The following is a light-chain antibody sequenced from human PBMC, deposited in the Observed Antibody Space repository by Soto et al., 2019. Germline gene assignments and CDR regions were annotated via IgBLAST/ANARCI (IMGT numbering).Light chain of an antibody. CDR2: DAS. CDR3: QQYKSYSET. V-gene: IGKV1-5*01. J-gene: IGKJ1*01. CDR1: QSIGSW. Sequence: DIQMTQSPSTLSASVGDRVTITCRASQSIGSWLAWYQQKPGKAPKLLIYDASNLESGVPSRFSGSGSGTEFTLTISSLQPDDFATYYCQQYKSYSETFGQGTKVDI.